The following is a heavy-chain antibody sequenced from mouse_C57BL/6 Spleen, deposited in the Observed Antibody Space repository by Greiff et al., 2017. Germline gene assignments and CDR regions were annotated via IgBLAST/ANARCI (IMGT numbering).Heavy chain of an antibody. V-gene: IGHV5-16*01. CDR2: INYDGSST. Sequence: EVQLQESEGGLVQPGSSMKLSCTASGFTFSDYYMAWVRQVPEKGLEWVANINYDGSSTYYLDSLKSRFIISRDNAKNILYLQMSSLKSEDTATYYCAREGYYYGSSWYFDVWGTGTTVTVSS. J-gene: IGHJ1*03. CDR1: GFTFSDYY. D-gene: IGHD1-1*01. CDR3: AREGYYYGSSWYFDV.